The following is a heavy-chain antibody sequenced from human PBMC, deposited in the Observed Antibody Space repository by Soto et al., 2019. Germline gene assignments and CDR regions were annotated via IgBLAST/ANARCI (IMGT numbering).Heavy chain of an antibody. J-gene: IGHJ5*02. V-gene: IGHV1-2*04. CDR3: ASIVGFLTGYDYLLGSPNWFDP. CDR2: INPNSGGT. CDR1: GYTFTGYY. Sequence: ASVKVSCKASGYTFTGYYMHWVRQAPGQGLEWMGWINPNSGGTNYAQKFQGWVTMTRDTSISTAYMELSRLRSDDTAVYYCASIVGFLTGYDYLLGSPNWFDPWGQGTLVTVSS. D-gene: IGHD3-9*01.